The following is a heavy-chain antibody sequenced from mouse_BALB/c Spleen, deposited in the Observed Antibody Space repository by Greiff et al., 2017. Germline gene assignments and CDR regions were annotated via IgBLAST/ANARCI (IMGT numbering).Heavy chain of an antibody. CDR1: GFNIKDTY. J-gene: IGHJ2*01. D-gene: IGHD6-1*01. CDR3: AKATY. Sequence: DVHLVESGAELVKPGASVKLSCTASGFNIKDTYMHWVKQRPEQGLEWIGRIDPANGNTKYDPKFQGKATITADTSSNTAYLQLSSLTSEDTAVYYCAKATYWGQGTTLTVSS. CDR2: IDPANGNT. V-gene: IGHV14-3*02.